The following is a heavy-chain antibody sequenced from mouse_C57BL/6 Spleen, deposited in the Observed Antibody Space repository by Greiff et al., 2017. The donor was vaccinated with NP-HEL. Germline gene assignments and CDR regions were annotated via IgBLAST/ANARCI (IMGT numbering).Heavy chain of an antibody. CDR2: IHPNSGST. J-gene: IGHJ4*01. D-gene: IGHD2-5*01. CDR1: GYTFTSYW. CDR3: ARYSNYDAMDY. V-gene: IGHV1-64*01. Sequence: VQLQQPGAELVKPGASVKLSCKASGYTFTSYWMHWVKQRPGQGLEWIGMIHPNSGSTNYNEKFKSKATLTVDKSSSTAYMQLSSLTSGDSAVYYCARYSNYDAMDYWGQGTSVTVSS.